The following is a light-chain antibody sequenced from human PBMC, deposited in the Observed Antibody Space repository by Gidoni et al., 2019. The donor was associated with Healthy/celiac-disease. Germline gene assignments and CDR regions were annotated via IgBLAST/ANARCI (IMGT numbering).Light chain of an antibody. CDR1: SGSIASNY. CDR3: QSYDSSNHWV. V-gene: IGLV6-57*02. CDR2: EDN. Sequence: NFMLTQPHSVSESPGKTVTLSCTGSSGSIASNYVQWYQQRPGSAPTTVIYEDNQRPSGVPGRFSGSIDSSSNSASLTISGLKTEDEADYYCQSYDSSNHWVFGGGTKLTVL. J-gene: IGLJ3*02.